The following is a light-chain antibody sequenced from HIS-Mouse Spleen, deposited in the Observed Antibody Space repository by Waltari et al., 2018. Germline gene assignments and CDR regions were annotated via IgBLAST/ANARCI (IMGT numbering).Light chain of an antibody. CDR3: SSYTSSSTLRV. J-gene: IGLJ3*02. CDR1: SSDVGVYNH. CDR2: DVS. Sequence: QSALTQPASVSGSPGQSITISCTGTSSDVGVYNHVSWYQQHPGKAPKLMIYDVSNRPSGVSNRFSGSESGNTASLTISGLQAEDEADYYCSSYTSSSTLRVFGGGTKLTVL. V-gene: IGLV2-14*03.